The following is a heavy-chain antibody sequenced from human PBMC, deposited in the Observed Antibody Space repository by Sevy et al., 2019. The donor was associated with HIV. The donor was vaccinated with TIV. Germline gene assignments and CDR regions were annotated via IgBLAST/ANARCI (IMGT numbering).Heavy chain of an antibody. CDR2: TYYRSKWYN. CDR1: VDSVSSNSAA. Sequence: QSQTLSLTCAISVDSVSSNSAAWNWIRQSPSRGLEWLGRTYYRSKWYNDYAVSVKSRITINPDTSKNQFSLQLNSVTPEDTAVYYCARVGYSSGWFTDAFDIWGQGTMVTVSS. CDR3: ARVGYSSGWFTDAFDI. J-gene: IGHJ3*02. D-gene: IGHD6-19*01. V-gene: IGHV6-1*01.